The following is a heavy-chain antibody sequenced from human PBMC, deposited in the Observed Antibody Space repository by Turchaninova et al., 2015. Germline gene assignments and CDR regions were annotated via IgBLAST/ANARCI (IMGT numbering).Heavy chain of an antibody. D-gene: IGHD3-3*01. J-gene: IGHJ3*02. V-gene: IGHV1-46*01. Sequence: ASVKVSCKASGYTFTSYFLHWVRQAPGQGLEWMGIINPSGGSTTYAQKFQGRVTMTRDTSTSTVYLELSSLRSEDTAVYDCARESVSYAFHIWGQGTMVTVSS. CDR1: GYTFTSYF. CDR2: INPSGGST. CDR3: ARESVSYAFHI.